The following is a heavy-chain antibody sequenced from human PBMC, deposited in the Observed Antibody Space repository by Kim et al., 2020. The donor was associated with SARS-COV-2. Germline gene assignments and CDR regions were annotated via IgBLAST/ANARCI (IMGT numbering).Heavy chain of an antibody. V-gene: IGHV7-4-1*02. CDR2: INTNTGNP. Sequence: ASVKVSCKASGYTFTSYGMNWVRQAPGQGLEWMGWINTNTGNPTYAQGFTGRFVFSLDTSVSTAYLEISSLKAEDTAVYYCARDPGSATIFGVVIISPTRDGKDVWGQGTTVTVSS. CDR3: ARDPGSATIFGVVIISPTRDGKDV. J-gene: IGHJ6*02. CDR1: GYTFTSYG. D-gene: IGHD3-3*01.